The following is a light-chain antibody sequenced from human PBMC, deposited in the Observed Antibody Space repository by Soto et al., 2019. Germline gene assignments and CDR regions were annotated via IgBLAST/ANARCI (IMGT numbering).Light chain of an antibody. V-gene: IGKV3-20*01. J-gene: IGKJ4*01. CDR2: GAS. CDR1: QSISSSF. Sequence: EFVLTQSPGTLSLSPGERATLSCRASQSISSSFLAWYQQKPGQAPRLLIYGASSRGTGIPDRFSGSGSGTAFTLNISRLEPEDFAVYYCKQYGSSPPLTFGGGTKVEIK. CDR3: KQYGSSPPLT.